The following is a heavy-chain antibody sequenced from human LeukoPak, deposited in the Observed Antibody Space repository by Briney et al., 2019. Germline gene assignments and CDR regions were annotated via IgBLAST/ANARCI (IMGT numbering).Heavy chain of an antibody. V-gene: IGHV3-21*01. CDR2: ISSSSSYI. D-gene: IGHD5-12*01. CDR1: GFTFSSYS. J-gene: IGHJ4*02. CDR3: ARDPVGVATTFDY. Sequence: GGSLRLSCAASGFTFSSYSMNWVRQAPGKGLEWVSSISSSSSYIYYADSVKGRSTISRDNAKNSLYLQMNSLRAEDTAVYYCARDPVGVATTFDYWGQGTLVTVSS.